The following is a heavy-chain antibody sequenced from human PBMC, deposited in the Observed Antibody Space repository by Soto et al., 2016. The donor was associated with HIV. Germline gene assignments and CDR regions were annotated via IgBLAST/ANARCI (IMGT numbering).Heavy chain of an antibody. CDR2: INWNGGST. V-gene: IGHV3-20*04. CDR1: GFTFDDYG. CDR3: ARGVKYCSGGSCWYFDL. J-gene: IGHJ2*01. D-gene: IGHD2-15*01. Sequence: EVQLVESGGGVVRPGGSLRVSCAASGFTFDDYGMSRVRQTPGKGLEWVSGINWNGGSTGYADSVKGRFTISRDNAKNSLYLQMNSLRAEDTALYYCARGVKYCSGGSCWYFDLWGRGTLVTVSS.